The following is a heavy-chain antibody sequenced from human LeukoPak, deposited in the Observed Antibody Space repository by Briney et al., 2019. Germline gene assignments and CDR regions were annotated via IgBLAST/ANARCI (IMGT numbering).Heavy chain of an antibody. CDR2: INHSGST. CDR1: GGSFSGYY. CDR3: ARDQGYAFDI. V-gene: IGHV4-34*01. J-gene: IGHJ3*02. Sequence: PSETLSLTCAVYGGSFSGYYWSWIRQPPGKGLEWIGEINHSGSTNYNPSLKSRVTISVDTSKNQFSLKLSSMTAADTAVYYCARDQGYAFDIWGQGTMVTVSS.